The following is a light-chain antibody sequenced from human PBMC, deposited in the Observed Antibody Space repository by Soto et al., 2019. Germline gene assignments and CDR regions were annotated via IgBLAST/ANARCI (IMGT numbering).Light chain of an antibody. V-gene: IGLV2-14*03. Sequence: QSVLTQPASVSASPGQSITISCTGTSTDIGAYKFVSWYQQHPGKAPKLMIYDVTSRPSGVSNRFSGSKSGNTASLIISGLQAEHEGDYYCISYTGFDTYVFGTGTKVTVL. CDR3: ISYTGFDTYV. CDR2: DVT. J-gene: IGLJ1*01. CDR1: STDIGAYKF.